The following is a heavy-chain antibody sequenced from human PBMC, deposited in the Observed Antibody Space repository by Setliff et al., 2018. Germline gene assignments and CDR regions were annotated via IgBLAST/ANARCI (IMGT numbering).Heavy chain of an antibody. V-gene: IGHV4-38-2*01. Sequence: SETLSLTCAVSDYSISSGYYWGWIRQPPGKGLEWIGSVYYSGSTYYNPSLKSRVTISVDTSKNQFSLKLSSVTAADTAVYYCARGVYCSSTSCSPGLNWFDPWGQGTLVTVSS. J-gene: IGHJ5*02. D-gene: IGHD2-2*01. CDR2: VYYSGST. CDR1: DYSISSGYY. CDR3: ARGVYCSSTSCSPGLNWFDP.